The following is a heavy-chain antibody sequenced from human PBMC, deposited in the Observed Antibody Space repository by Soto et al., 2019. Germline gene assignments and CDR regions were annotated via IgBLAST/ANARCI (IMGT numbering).Heavy chain of an antibody. V-gene: IGHV1-2*04. Sequence: GASVKVSCKASGYTFTGYYMHWVRQAPGQGLEWMGWINPNSGGTNYAQKFQGWVTMTRDTSISTAYMELSRLRSDDTAVYYCARVFGYSYGHFDYWGQGTLVTVSS. D-gene: IGHD5-18*01. CDR1: GYTFTGYY. J-gene: IGHJ4*02. CDR3: ARVFGYSYGHFDY. CDR2: INPNSGGT.